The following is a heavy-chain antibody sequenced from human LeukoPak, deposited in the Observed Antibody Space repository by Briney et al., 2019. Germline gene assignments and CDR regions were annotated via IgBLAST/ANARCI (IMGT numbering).Heavy chain of an antibody. V-gene: IGHV3-23*01. CDR2: ISGSGGST. CDR3: AKPPPRYGITTVTTGDGS. J-gene: IGHJ4*02. CDR1: GFTFSSYA. D-gene: IGHD4-17*01. Sequence: GGSLRLSCAASGFTFSSYAMSWVRQAPGKGLEWVSAISGSGGSTYYADSVKGRFTISRGNSKNTLYLQMNSLRAEDTAVYYCAKPPPRYGITTVTTGDGSWGQGTPVTVSS.